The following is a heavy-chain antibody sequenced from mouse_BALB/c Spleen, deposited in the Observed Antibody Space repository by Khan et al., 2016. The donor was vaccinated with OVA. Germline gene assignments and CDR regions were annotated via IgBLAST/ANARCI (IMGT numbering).Heavy chain of an antibody. Sequence: EVQLVESGPGLVKPSQSLSLTCTVTGYSITSDYAWNWIRQFPGNKLEWMGYISYSGNTNYNPSLKSRISITRDTSKNQFFLHLNSVTTEDTAKYYCARVYGGDFDYWGQGTTLTVSS. J-gene: IGHJ2*01. V-gene: IGHV3-2*02. CDR1: GYSITSDYA. D-gene: IGHD2-10*02. CDR3: ARVYGGDFDY. CDR2: ISYSGNT.